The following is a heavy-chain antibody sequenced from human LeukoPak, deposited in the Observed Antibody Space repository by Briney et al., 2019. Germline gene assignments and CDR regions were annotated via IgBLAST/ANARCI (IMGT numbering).Heavy chain of an antibody. CDR2: IIPFVGLT. J-gene: IGHJ5*02. V-gene: IGHV1-69*02. Sequence: SVKVSCKASGGTLSSYPISWIRQAPGQGLELMGRIIPFVGLTNYAPRFQGRVTITADKDTTTAYMELSGLTSENTAVYYCARPRSTESGSYNWFDPWGQGTLVTVSS. D-gene: IGHD1-26*01. CDR3: ARPRSTESGSYNWFDP. CDR1: GGTLSSYP.